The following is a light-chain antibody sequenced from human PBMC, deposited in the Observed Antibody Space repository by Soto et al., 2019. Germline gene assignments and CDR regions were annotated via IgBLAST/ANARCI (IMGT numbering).Light chain of an antibody. CDR3: QQYYSYPRT. CDR1: QGISNY. Sequence: AIRMTQSPSSFSASTGDRVTITCRASQGISNYLAWYQQKPGKAPKLLIYDASTLQSGVPSRFSGCGCWTDFTLTISCLQSEDFANYYCQQYYSYPRTFGQGTKVEIK. CDR2: DAS. V-gene: IGKV1-8*01. J-gene: IGKJ1*01.